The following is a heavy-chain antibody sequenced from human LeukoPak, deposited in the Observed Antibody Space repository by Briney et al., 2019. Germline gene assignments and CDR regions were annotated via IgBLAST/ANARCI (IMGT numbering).Heavy chain of an antibody. CDR2: INQDAGTT. CDR3: ARDPGWSSFDI. D-gene: IGHD2-15*01. V-gene: IGHV3-7*01. Sequence: GGSLRLSCVASGFSFTSYWMSWVRQAPGKGLEFVANINQDAGTTNYVDSVKGRFTISRDNAENSLYLQMSSLRAGGTALYYCARDPGWSSFDIWGQGIMVTVSS. J-gene: IGHJ3*02. CDR1: GFSFTSYW.